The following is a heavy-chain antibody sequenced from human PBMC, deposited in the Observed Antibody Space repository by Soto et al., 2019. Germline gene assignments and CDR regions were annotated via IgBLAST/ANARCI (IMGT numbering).Heavy chain of an antibody. CDR3: AKSRWIAARPCYFDY. Sequence: DVQLVESGGGLVQPGRSLRLSCAASGFTFDDYAMHWVRQAPGKGLEWVSGISWNSGSIGYADSVKGRFTISRDNAKNSLYLQMNSLRAEDTALYYCAKSRWIAARPCYFDYWGQGTLVTVSS. CDR2: ISWNSGSI. D-gene: IGHD6-6*01. V-gene: IGHV3-9*01. J-gene: IGHJ4*02. CDR1: GFTFDDYA.